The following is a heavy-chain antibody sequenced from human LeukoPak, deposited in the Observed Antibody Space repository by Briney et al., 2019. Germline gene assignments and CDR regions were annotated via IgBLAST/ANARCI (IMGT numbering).Heavy chain of an antibody. CDR1: GYTFTSYG. V-gene: IGHV1-18*01. Sequence: ASVKVSCKASGYTFTSYGISWVRQAPGQGLEWMGWISAYNGNTNYAQELQGRVTMTTDTSTSTAYMELRSLRSDDTAVYYCARLGYCSSTSCYGWFDPWGQGTLVTVSS. CDR3: ARLGYCSSTSCYGWFDP. D-gene: IGHD2-2*01. J-gene: IGHJ5*02. CDR2: ISAYNGNT.